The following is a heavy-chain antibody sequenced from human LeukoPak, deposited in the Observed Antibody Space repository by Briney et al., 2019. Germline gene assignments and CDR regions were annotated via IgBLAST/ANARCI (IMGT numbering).Heavy chain of an antibody. CDR1: GFTFETYW. V-gene: IGHV3-23*01. CDR3: AKGQHYSDNSCIDY. D-gene: IGHD3-22*01. J-gene: IGHJ4*02. CDR2: LSNSGNNT. Sequence: GGSLRLSCAASGFTFETYWMLWVRQAPGKGLEWVSGLSNSGNNTYYVDSVRGRFTISRDNSRNTLYLQMNSLRAEDTAVYYCAKGQHYSDNSCIDYWGQGTLVTVSS.